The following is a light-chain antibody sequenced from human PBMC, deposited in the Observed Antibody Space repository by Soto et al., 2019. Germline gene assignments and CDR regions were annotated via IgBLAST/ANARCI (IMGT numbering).Light chain of an antibody. Sequence: QSVLTQPASVSGSPGPSTTISCTGSSSDVGGYNYVSWYQQHPGKAPRLMIYEVSNRPSGVSNRFSGSKSGNTASLTISGLQAEDEADYYCMSYGSSTTLFVFGTGTKVTVL. CDR2: EVS. J-gene: IGLJ1*01. CDR3: MSYGSSTTLFV. CDR1: SSDVGGYNY. V-gene: IGLV2-14*01.